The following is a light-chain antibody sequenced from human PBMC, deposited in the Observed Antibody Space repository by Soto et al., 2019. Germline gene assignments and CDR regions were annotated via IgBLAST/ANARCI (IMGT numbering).Light chain of an antibody. J-gene: IGKJ1*01. CDR3: QQYDNSFRT. CDR1: QSIRSNH. CDR2: GAS. V-gene: IGKV3-20*01. Sequence: EIVLTQSPGTLSLSPGERATLSCRASQSIRSNHLAWYQQKPGQAPRLLIYGASSRATGIPDRFSGSGSGTDFTLTISRLEPEDFAVYHCQQYDNSFRTFGQGTKVDIK.